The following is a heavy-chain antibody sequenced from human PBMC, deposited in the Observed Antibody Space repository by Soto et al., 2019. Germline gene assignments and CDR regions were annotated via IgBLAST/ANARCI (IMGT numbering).Heavy chain of an antibody. CDR2: INPSGGST. CDR1: GYTFTSYY. V-gene: IGHV1-46*03. CDR3: ARNQASIVLMVYATADYYYMDV. J-gene: IGHJ6*03. D-gene: IGHD2-8*01. Sequence: ASVKVSCEASGYTFTSYYMHWVRQAPGQGLEWMGIINPSGGSTSYAQKFQGRVTMTRDTSTSTVYMELSSLRSEDTAVYYCARNQASIVLMVYATADYYYMDVWGKGTTVTVSS.